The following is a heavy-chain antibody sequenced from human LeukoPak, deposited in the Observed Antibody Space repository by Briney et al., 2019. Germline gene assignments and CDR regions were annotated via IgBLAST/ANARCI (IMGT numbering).Heavy chain of an antibody. CDR1: GFTFSDFY. Sequence: GGSLRLSCAASGFTFSDFYMSWIRQAPGKGLEWVSYISSSGSTIYYADSVKGRFTISRDNSKNTLYLQMNSLRVEDTALYYCAKVEGVAGPGDYWGQGTLVTVSS. CDR3: AKVEGVAGPGDY. J-gene: IGHJ4*02. CDR2: ISSSGSTI. V-gene: IGHV3-11*01. D-gene: IGHD6-19*01.